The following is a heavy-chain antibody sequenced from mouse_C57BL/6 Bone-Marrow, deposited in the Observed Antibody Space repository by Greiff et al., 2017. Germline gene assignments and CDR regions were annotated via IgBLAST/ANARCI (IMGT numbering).Heavy chain of an antibody. J-gene: IGHJ4*01. CDR1: GYSITSDY. D-gene: IGHD2-4*01. V-gene: IGHV3-8*01. CDR2: ISYSGST. CDR3: ARLGYYDYDRGYYYAMDY. Sequence: DVKLQESGPGLAKPSQTLSLTCSVTGYSITSDYWNWIRKFPGNKLEYMGYISYSGSTYYNPSLKSRISITRDTSKNQYYLQLNSVTTEDTATYYCARLGYYDYDRGYYYAMDYWGQGTSVTVSS.